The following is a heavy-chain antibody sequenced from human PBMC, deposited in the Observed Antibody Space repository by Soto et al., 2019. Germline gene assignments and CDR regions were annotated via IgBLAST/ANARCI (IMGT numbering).Heavy chain of an antibody. CDR1: GYKFTTYF. CDR2: IHPSGDT. J-gene: IGHJ1*01. Sequence: ASVKVSCKASGYKFTTYFIHWVRQAPGQGLEWMGMIHPSGDTGYGQKFRGRVTMTIDTSTTTAYMELRNLTSEDTAIYFSVRGYCTTTPCSGDFQHWGQGTLVTVS. V-gene: IGHV1-46*01. D-gene: IGHD2-8*01. CDR3: VRGYCTTTPCSGDFQH.